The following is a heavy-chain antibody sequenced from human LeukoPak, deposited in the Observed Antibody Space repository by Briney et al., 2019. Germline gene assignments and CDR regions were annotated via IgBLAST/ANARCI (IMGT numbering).Heavy chain of an antibody. Sequence: SETLSLTCTVSGASITTTNYWGWIRQAPGKGLEWIGHIYYSGTTSYSPSLNSRVTISVDTSKKQFSLRLSSVTAADTAVYYCTGHHYDSTGSFDYWGQGALVTVSS. CDR2: IYYSGTT. V-gene: IGHV4-39*01. CDR1: GASITTTNY. J-gene: IGHJ4*02. CDR3: TGHHYDSTGSFDY. D-gene: IGHD3-22*01.